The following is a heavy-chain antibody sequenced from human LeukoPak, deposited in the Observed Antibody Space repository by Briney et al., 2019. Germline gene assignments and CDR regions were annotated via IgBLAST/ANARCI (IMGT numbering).Heavy chain of an antibody. J-gene: IGHJ4*02. D-gene: IGHD3-9*01. CDR3: ARGRYFDWLFLGY. CDR1: GYTFTGYY. Sequence: GASVKVSCKASGYTFTGYYMHWVRQAPGQGLEWMGWINPNSGGTNYAQKFQGWVTMTRDTSISTAYMELSRLRSDDTAVYYCARGRYFDWLFLGYWGQGTLVTVSS. CDR2: INPNSGGT. V-gene: IGHV1-2*04.